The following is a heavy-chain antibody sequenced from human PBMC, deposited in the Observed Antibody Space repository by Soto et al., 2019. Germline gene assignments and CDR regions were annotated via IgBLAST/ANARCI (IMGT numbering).Heavy chain of an antibody. CDR3: ARGRGMDV. J-gene: IGHJ6*02. CDR1: GFTFSSYW. CDR2: MKQDGSET. V-gene: IGHV3-7*01. Sequence: EVQVMESGGGLVQPGGSLRLSCAASGFTFSSYWMTWVRQAPGKGLEWVANMKQDGSETYYVDSVKGRFTISRDNAKNSLYLQMNSLRAEDTAVYFCARGRGMDVWGQGTTVTVSS.